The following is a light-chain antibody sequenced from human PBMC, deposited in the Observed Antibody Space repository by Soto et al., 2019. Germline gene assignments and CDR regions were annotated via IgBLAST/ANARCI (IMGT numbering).Light chain of an antibody. CDR1: QSISSE. CDR2: GAS. Sequence: EIVMTQSPATLSVSPGERATLSCRASQSISSELAWYQQRPGQPPRLLIYGASTRATGVPDRFTGSGSGSDFTLTIRGLQSEDFAVYYCQQGHNWPLTFGQGTRLAI. CDR3: QQGHNWPLT. J-gene: IGKJ2*01. V-gene: IGKV3-15*01.